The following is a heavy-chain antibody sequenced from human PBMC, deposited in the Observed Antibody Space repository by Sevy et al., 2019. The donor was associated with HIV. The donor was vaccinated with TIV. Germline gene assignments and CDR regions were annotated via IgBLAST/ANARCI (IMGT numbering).Heavy chain of an antibody. CDR1: GYTLIRYY. V-gene: IGHV1-46*01. Sequence: ASVKVSCKASGYTLIRYYMHWVRQAPGQGLAWMGVIDPRGGSTTYAQKLQGRVIMTRDTSTSTVYMELSSLRSEDTAVYYCATFSGASGVFDYWGQGTLVTVSS. D-gene: IGHD3-16*01. J-gene: IGHJ4*02. CDR2: IDPRGGST. CDR3: ATFSGASGVFDY.